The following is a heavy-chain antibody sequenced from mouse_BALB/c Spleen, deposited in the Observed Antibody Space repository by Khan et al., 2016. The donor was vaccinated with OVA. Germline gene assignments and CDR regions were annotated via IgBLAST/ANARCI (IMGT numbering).Heavy chain of an antibody. Sequence: QVQLQQSGAELAQPGASVKMSCKTSGYTFTSYWMHWVKQRPGQGLEWIGYINPSTGYTEYNQRFKDKATLTTDKSSSTAYMQLSRLTSEDSAIYYCARRGIYGIFAYWGHGTLVTVSA. D-gene: IGHD2-1*01. CDR1: GYTFTSYW. J-gene: IGHJ3*01. CDR3: ARRGIYGIFAY. V-gene: IGHV1-7*01. CDR2: INPSTGYT.